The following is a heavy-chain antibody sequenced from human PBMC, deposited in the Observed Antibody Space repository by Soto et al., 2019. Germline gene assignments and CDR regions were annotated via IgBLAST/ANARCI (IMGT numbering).Heavy chain of an antibody. Sequence: GASVKVSCKASGYTFTSYDIYWVRQATGQGLEWMGWMNPNTGNSGYAQKFQGRVTVTSDTSINTVHMELSSLRSEDTAVYYCAKTGYCSGGSCYSRRTEYYYYGMDVWGQGTTVTVSS. V-gene: IGHV1-8*01. CDR3: AKTGYCSGGSCYSRRTEYYYYGMDV. CDR1: GYTFTSYD. J-gene: IGHJ6*02. D-gene: IGHD2-15*01. CDR2: MNPNTGNS.